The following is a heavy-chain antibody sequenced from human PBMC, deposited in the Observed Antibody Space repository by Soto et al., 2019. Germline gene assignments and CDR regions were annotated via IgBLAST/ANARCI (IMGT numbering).Heavy chain of an antibody. CDR2: INHSGST. CDR3: ASDYSSRKNYYMDV. CDR1: GGSFSGYD. Sequence: PSETLSLTCAVYGGSFSGYDWSWIRQPPGKGLEWIGEINHSGSTNYNPSLKSRVTISVDTSKNQFSLKLSSVTAADTAVYYCASDYSSRKNYYMDVWGKGTTLTVSS. V-gene: IGHV4-34*01. D-gene: IGHD6-13*01. J-gene: IGHJ6*03.